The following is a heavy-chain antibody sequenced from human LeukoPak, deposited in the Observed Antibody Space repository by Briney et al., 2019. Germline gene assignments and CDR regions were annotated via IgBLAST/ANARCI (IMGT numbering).Heavy chain of an antibody. Sequence: GGSLRLSCAASGFTFSSYAMSWVRQAPGKGLEWVSAISGSGGSTYYADSVKGRFTISRDNSKNTLYLQMNSLRAEDTAVYYCAKDVGSTMIVVAIQGYFDYWGQGTLVTVSS. J-gene: IGHJ4*02. CDR3: AKDVGSTMIVVAIQGYFDY. D-gene: IGHD3-22*01. CDR1: GFTFSSYA. V-gene: IGHV3-23*01. CDR2: ISGSGGST.